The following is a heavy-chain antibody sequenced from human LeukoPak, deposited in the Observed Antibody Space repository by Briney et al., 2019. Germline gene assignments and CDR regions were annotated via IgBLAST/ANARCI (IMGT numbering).Heavy chain of an antibody. D-gene: IGHD2-2*02. J-gene: IGHJ6*02. Sequence: SVKVSCKASGGTFSSYAISWVRQAPGQGLEWMGRIIPILGIANYAQKFQGRVTITADKSTSTAYMELSSLRSEDTAVYYCARVQGCSSTSCHNYYYGMDVWGQGTTVTVSS. CDR1: GGTFSSYA. CDR2: IIPILGIA. CDR3: ARVQGCSSTSCHNYYYGMDV. V-gene: IGHV1-69*04.